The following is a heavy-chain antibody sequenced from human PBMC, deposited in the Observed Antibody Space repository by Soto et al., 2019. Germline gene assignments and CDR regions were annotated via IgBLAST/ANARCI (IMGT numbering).Heavy chain of an antibody. D-gene: IGHD3-10*01. CDR2: ISGSGGSK. V-gene: IGHV3-23*01. J-gene: IGHJ4*02. Sequence: EVQLLESGGGLVQPGGSLRLSCAASGFTFSSYAMSWVRQAPGKGLEWVAAISGSGGSKYYADSVKGRFTISRDNSKNTLYLQMNSLRAEDTAVYYCATDTTGSFDYWGQVTLVTVSS. CDR1: GFTFSSYA. CDR3: ATDTTGSFDY.